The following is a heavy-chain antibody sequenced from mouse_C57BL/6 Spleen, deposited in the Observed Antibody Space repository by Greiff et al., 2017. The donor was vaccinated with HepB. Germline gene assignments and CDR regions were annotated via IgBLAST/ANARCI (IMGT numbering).Heavy chain of an antibody. CDR1: GYSITSGYY. J-gene: IGHJ4*01. CDR2: ISYDGSN. D-gene: IGHD4-1*02. Sequence: EVKLVESGPGLVKPSQSLSLTCSVTGYSITSGYYWNWIRQFPGNNLEWMGYISYDGSNNYNPSLKNRISITRDTSKNQFFLKLNSVTTEDTATYYCARDPPTGFYAMDYWGQGTSVTVSS. CDR3: ARDPPTGFYAMDY. V-gene: IGHV3-6*01.